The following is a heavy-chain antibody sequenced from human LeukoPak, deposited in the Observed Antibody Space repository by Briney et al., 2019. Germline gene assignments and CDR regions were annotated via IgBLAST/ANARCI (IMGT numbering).Heavy chain of an antibody. Sequence: GESLQISFKGSGYTFTSYWIGWVRQMPGKGLECMGIIYPGDSDTRYSPSFQGQVTISADKSISTASLQWSSLKASDTAMYYCARLGSGSYSPLGYWGQGTLVTVSS. CDR3: ARLGSGSYSPLGY. V-gene: IGHV5-51*01. J-gene: IGHJ4*02. D-gene: IGHD3-10*01. CDR2: IYPGDSDT. CDR1: GYTFTSYW.